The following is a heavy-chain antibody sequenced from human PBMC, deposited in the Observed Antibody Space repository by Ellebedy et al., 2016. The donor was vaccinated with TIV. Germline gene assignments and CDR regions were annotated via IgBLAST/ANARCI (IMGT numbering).Heavy chain of an antibody. J-gene: IGHJ4*02. CDR2: ITGSGGGT. CDR3: AKGYMSPFDC. D-gene: IGHD2-2*02. CDR1: GFTFSSYA. Sequence: GESLKISCAASGFTFSSYAMSWVRQAPGKGLEWVSAITGSGGGTYYAESVKGRITISRDKSKNTLYLHMNSLRAEDTALYYCAKGYMSPFDCWGQGTPVTVSS. V-gene: IGHV3-23*01.